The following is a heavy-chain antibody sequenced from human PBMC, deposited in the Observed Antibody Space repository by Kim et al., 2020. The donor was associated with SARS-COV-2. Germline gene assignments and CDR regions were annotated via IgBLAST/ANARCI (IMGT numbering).Heavy chain of an antibody. CDR3: ARLSSGWYSDY. V-gene: IGHV3-7*03. D-gene: IGHD6-19*01. CDR1: GFTFSSYW. J-gene: IGHJ4*02. Sequence: GGSLRLSCAASGFTFSSYWMTWARQAPGKGLEWVANIKKGGSEKYYVDSVKGRFTSSRDDAKNSLYLQMNSLRAEDTAVYYCARLSSGWYSDYWGQGTLVTVSA. CDR2: IKKGGSEK.